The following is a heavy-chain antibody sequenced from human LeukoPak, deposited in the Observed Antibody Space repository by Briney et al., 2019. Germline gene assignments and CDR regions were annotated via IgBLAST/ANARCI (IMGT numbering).Heavy chain of an antibody. CDR1: GSTFSRYW. J-gene: IGHJ4*02. D-gene: IGHD3-10*01. Sequence: PGGSLRLSCAASGSTFSRYWMSWVRQAPGKGLEWVANIKQDGSETYYVDSVKGRFTISRDNAKNSLYLQINSLRAEDTAVYYCARDPMTYYYGSGSSSGYWGQGTLVTVSS. CDR2: IKQDGSET. CDR3: ARDPMTYYYGSGSSSGY. V-gene: IGHV3-7*01.